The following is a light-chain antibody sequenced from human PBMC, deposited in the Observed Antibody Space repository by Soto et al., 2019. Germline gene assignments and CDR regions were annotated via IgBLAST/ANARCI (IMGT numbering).Light chain of an antibody. CDR2: DAS. V-gene: IGKV1-5*01. J-gene: IGKJ1*01. CDR3: QQYQSYSRT. Sequence: DIQMTQSPSTLSASVGDTVTVTFRASQSVSGWLAWYQQKPGEAPKLLIYDASSFESGVPSRFSGSGSGTEFTLTISSLKPDDFATYYCQQYQSYSRTFGQGTKVDIK. CDR1: QSVSGW.